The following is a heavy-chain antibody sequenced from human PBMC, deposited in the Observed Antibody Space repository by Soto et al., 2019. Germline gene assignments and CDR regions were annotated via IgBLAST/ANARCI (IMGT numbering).Heavy chain of an antibody. CDR2: INAGNGNT. V-gene: IGHV1-3*05. J-gene: IGHJ4*02. CDR1: GYTFTGYA. Sequence: QVQLVQSGAEEKKPGASVKVSCKASGYTFTGYAMHWVRQAPGQRLEWMGWINAGNGNTKYSQKFQGRVTITRDTSASTAYMGVGSLRSEDTAVYYCARAVAVAADFDYWGQGTLVTVSS. CDR3: ARAVAVAADFDY. D-gene: IGHD6-19*01.